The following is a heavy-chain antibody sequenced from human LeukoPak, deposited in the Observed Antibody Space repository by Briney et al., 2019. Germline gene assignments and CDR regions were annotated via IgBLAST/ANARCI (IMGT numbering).Heavy chain of an antibody. J-gene: IGHJ4*02. CDR2: ISAYNGNT. Sequence: ASVKVSCKASGYTFTSYAMHWVRQAPGQRLEWMGWISAYNGNTSYAQKLQGRVTMTTDTSTSTAYMELRSLRSDDTAVYYCARGASSGYFTPTYYFDYWGQGTLVTVSS. V-gene: IGHV1-18*01. CDR3: ARGASSGYFTPTYYFDY. D-gene: IGHD6-19*01. CDR1: GYTFTSYA.